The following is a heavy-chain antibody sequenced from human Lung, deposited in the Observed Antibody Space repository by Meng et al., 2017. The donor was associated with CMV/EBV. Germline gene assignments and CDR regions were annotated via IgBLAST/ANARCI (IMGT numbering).Heavy chain of an antibody. CDR3: ARGRGNQPLFDF. CDR2: LIPVLNKA. V-gene: IGHV1-69*10. CDR1: GGSLRTYH. D-gene: IGHD2/OR15-2a*01. Sequence: VQLWQSWSEVKKPGSSGKVACHISGGSLRTYHFSWVRQAPGQGLEWMGGLIPVLNKAKSAPRFQDRVTFTADETTTTAYMELSSLTFEGTAVYFCARGRGNQPLFDFWGQGTLVTVSS. J-gene: IGHJ4*02.